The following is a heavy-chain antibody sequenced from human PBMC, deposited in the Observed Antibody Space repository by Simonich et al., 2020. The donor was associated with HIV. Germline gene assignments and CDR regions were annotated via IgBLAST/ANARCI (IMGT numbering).Heavy chain of an antibody. D-gene: IGHD2-21*02. CDR3: ARLRGDRYDY. CDR1: GGSFSGYY. Sequence: QVQLQQWGAGLLKPSETLSLTCAVYGGSFSGYYWTWIRQPPGKGLEWIGEINHSWRTTYNPSLKSRVTMSVDTSKNQFSLKLNSVTAADTAIYYCARLRGDRYDYWGQGTLVTVSS. CDR2: INHSWRT. V-gene: IGHV4-34*01. J-gene: IGHJ4*02.